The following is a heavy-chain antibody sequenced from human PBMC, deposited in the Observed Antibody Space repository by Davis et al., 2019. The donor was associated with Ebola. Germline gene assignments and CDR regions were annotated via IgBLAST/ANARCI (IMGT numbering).Heavy chain of an antibody. CDR1: GFTFSSYG. J-gene: IGHJ3*02. CDR2: ISGSGGST. V-gene: IGHV3-23*01. Sequence: GGSLRLSCAASGFTFSSYGMSWARQAPGKGLEWVSTISGSGGSTYYADSVKGRFTISRDNSKNTLYLQMNSLRAEDTAVYYCAKLQHDYGDYGDAFDIWGQGTMVTVSS. D-gene: IGHD4-17*01. CDR3: AKLQHDYGDYGDAFDI.